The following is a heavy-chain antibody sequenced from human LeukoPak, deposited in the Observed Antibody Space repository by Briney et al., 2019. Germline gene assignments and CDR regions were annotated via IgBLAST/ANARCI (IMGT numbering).Heavy chain of an antibody. CDR3: VGMEGDFDY. J-gene: IGHJ4*02. Sequence: SVKVSCKASGGTFSSYAISWVRQAPGQGLEWMGGIIPIFGTANYAQKFQGRVTITTDGSTSTAYIELSSLRSEDTAVYYCVGMEGDFDYWGQGTLVTVSS. CDR2: IIPIFGTA. CDR1: GGTFSSYA. V-gene: IGHV1-69*05. D-gene: IGHD3-10*01.